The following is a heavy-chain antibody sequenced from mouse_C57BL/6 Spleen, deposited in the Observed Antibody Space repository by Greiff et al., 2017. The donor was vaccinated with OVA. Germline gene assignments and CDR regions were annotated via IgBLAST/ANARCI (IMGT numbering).Heavy chain of an antibody. D-gene: IGHD1-1*01. J-gene: IGHJ4*01. CDR1: GFTFSDYG. Sequence: EVMLVESGGGLVKPGGSLKLSCAASGFTFSDYGMHWVRQAPEKGLEWVAYISSGSSTIYYADTVKGRFTISRDNAKNTLFLQMTSLRSEDTAMYYCARATTVVAGAMDYWGQGTSVTVSS. CDR2: ISSGSSTI. V-gene: IGHV5-17*01. CDR3: ARATTVVAGAMDY.